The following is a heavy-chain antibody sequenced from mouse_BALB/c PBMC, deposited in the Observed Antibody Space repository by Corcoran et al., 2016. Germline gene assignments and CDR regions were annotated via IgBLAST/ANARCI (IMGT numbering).Heavy chain of an antibody. CDR1: GYTFTSYV. Sequence: EVQLQKSGPELVKTGASVKMSRKASGYTFTSYVMRWVKQKPGQGLEWIGYINPYNDGTKYNEKVKGKATLTSDKSSSTAYMELSSLTSEDSAVYYCARRDYGYKERDYWGQGTTLTVSS. CDR3: ARRDYGYKERDY. D-gene: IGHD1-2*01. V-gene: IGHV1S136*01. CDR2: INPYNDGT. J-gene: IGHJ2*01.